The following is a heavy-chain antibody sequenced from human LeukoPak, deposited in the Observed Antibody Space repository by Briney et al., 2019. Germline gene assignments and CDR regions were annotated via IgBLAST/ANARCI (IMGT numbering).Heavy chain of an antibody. V-gene: IGHV1-69*05. Sequence: SVKVSCKSSGGTFSSYAISWVRQAPGQGLEWMGGIIPIFGTANYAQKFQGRVTITTDESTSTAYMELSSLRSEDTVVYYCARNTNSGSYYVLDYWGQGTLVTVSS. D-gene: IGHD1-26*01. J-gene: IGHJ4*02. CDR1: GGTFSSYA. CDR2: IIPIFGTA. CDR3: ARNTNSGSYYVLDY.